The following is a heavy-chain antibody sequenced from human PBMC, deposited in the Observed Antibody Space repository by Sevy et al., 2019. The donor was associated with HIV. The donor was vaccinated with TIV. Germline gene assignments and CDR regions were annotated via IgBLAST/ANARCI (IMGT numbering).Heavy chain of an antibody. D-gene: IGHD3-9*01. CDR2: ISSSSSYI. Sequence: GESLKISCAASGFTFSSYSMNWARQAPGKGLEWVSSISSSSSYIYYADSVKGRFTISRDNAKNSLYLQMNSLRAEDTAVYYCARGRYFDWLSHFDYWGQGTLVTVSS. J-gene: IGHJ4*02. CDR3: ARGRYFDWLSHFDY. V-gene: IGHV3-21*01. CDR1: GFTFSSYS.